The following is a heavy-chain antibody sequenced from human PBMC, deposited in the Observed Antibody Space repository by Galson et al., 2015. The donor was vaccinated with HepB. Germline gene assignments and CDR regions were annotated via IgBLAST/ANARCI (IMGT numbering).Heavy chain of an antibody. CDR1: GFTFRSFG. CDR2: ISDSVYNT. CDR3: APRPYGGAGVVTALDY. J-gene: IGHJ4*02. V-gene: IGHV3-23*01. D-gene: IGHD2-8*02. Sequence: LRLSCAVSGFTFRSFGMYWVRQAPGKGLEFVSGISDSVYNTYYADFVKGRFTISRDHSKNMLYLQMNSLRAEDTAVYYCAPRPYGGAGVVTALDYWGQGTLVTVSS.